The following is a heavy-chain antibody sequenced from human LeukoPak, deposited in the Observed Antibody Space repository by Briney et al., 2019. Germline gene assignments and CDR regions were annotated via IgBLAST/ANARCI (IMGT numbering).Heavy chain of an antibody. CDR1: GYTFTAYG. CDR3: ARGIRYFDWSLYYFDY. D-gene: IGHD3-9*01. V-gene: IGHV1-18*01. CDR2: ISAYNGNT. J-gene: IGHJ4*02. Sequence: ASVKVSCKASGYTFTAYGISWVRQAPGQGLEWMGWISAYNGNTNYVQKLQGRVTMTTDTSTSTAYMELSSLRSEDTAVYYCARGIRYFDWSLYYFDYWGQGTLVTVSS.